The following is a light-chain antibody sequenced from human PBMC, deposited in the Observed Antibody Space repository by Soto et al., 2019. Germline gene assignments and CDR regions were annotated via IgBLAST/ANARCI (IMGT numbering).Light chain of an antibody. V-gene: IGKV1-33*01. J-gene: IGKJ3*01. CDR1: QDISNY. Sequence: DIQMTQSPSSLSTSVGDRVTITCQASQDISNYLNWYQQKPWKAPKLLIYDASNLETGVPSRFSGSGSGTDFTFTISSLQPEDIATYYCQHYYNLPFTFGPGTKVDI. CDR2: DAS. CDR3: QHYYNLPFT.